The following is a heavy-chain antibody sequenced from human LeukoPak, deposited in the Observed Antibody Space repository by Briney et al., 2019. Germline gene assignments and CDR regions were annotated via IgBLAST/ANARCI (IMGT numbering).Heavy chain of an antibody. CDR2: IYYSGST. V-gene: IGHV4-59*01. CDR1: GGSISSYY. D-gene: IGHD5-12*01. Sequence: SETLSLTCTVSGGSISSYYWSWIRQPPGKGLEWIGYIYYSGSTNYNPSLKSRVTISVDTSKNQFSLKLSSVTAADTAVYYCARESGYSGYDQNYYYMDVWGKGTTVTISS. CDR3: ARESGYSGYDQNYYYMDV. J-gene: IGHJ6*03.